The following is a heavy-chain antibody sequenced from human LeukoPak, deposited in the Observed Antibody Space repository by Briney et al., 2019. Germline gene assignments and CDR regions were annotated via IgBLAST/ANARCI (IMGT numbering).Heavy chain of an antibody. CDR3: AKNHESGRGVPYAMDV. Sequence: GGSLRLSCTAAGFTFSSYWMTWVRQAPGKGLEWVANIKQDGSVKYYVASVKGRFTISRDNAKNSLYLQMNSLRAEDTAVYYCAKNHESGRGVPYAMDVWGQGTTVTVSS. CDR1: GFTFSSYW. V-gene: IGHV3-7*02. J-gene: IGHJ6*02. D-gene: IGHD3-10*01. CDR2: IKQDGSVK.